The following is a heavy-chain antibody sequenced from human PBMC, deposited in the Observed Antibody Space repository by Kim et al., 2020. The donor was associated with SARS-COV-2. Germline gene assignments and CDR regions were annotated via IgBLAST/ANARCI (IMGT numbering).Heavy chain of an antibody. Sequence: ASVKVSCKASGYTFTSYDINWVRQATGQGLEWMGWMNPNSGNTGYAQKFQGRVTMTRNTSISTAYMELSSLRSEDTAVYYCARVGPPITIFGVVSPISYYYYYGMDVWGQGTTVTVSS. CDR3: ARVGPPITIFGVVSPISYYYYYGMDV. V-gene: IGHV1-8*01. CDR1: GYTFTSYD. J-gene: IGHJ6*02. CDR2: MNPNSGNT. D-gene: IGHD3-3*01.